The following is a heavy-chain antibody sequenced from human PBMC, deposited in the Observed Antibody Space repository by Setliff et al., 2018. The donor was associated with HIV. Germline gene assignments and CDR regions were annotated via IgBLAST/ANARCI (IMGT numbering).Heavy chain of an antibody. V-gene: IGHV2-5*01. CDR2: IYWNDDE. J-gene: IGHJ2*01. CDR1: GLSLSTDGAG. Sequence: SGPTLVNPTQTLTLTCTLSGLSLSTDGAGVAWIRQPPGKALEWLALIYWNDDERYSPSLKSRLTITKDTSKNQVVLTMTNMDPVDTATYYCARMRYHYDSDDSNKHYWYFDLWGRGTPVTVSS. CDR3: ARMRYHYDSDDSNKHYWYFDL. D-gene: IGHD3-22*01.